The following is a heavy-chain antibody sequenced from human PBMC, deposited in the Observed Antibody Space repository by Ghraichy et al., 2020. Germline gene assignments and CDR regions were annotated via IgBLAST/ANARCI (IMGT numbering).Heavy chain of an antibody. CDR1: GYSFTSYW. V-gene: IGHV5-51*01. CDR3: ARRAEFPSYGNYYYYGMDV. J-gene: IGHJ6*02. Sequence: GESLNISCKGSGYSFTSYWIGWVRQMPGKGLEWMGIIYPGDSDTRYSPSFQGQVTISADKSISTAYLQWSSLKASDTAMYYCARRAEFPSYGNYYYYGMDVWGQGTTVTVSS. CDR2: IYPGDSDT. D-gene: IGHD5-18*01.